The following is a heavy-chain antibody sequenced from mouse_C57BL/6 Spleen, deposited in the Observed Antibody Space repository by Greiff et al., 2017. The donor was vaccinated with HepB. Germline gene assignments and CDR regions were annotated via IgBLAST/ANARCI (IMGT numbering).Heavy chain of an antibody. CDR3: ARGYYDPYYAMDY. CDR1: GYSITSGYY. Sequence: ESGPGLVKPSQSLSLTCSVTGYSITSGYYWNWIRQFPGTKLEWMGYISYDGSNNYNPSLKNRISITRDTSKNQFFLKLNSVTNGDTATYYCARGYYDPYYAMDYWGQGTSVTVSS. D-gene: IGHD2-4*01. J-gene: IGHJ4*01. CDR2: ISYDGSN. V-gene: IGHV3-6*01.